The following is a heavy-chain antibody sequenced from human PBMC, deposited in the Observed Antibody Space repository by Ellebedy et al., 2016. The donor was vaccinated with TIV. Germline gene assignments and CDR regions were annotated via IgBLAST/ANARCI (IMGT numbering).Heavy chain of an antibody. Sequence: MPSETLSLTCTVSGGSISSYYSSWIRPPPGKGLEWIGSIYYSGSTYYNPSLKSRVTISVDTSKNQFSLKLSPVTAADTAVYYCARGGYSPIHNAFDIWGQGTMVTVSS. V-gene: IGHV4-39*01. J-gene: IGHJ3*02. CDR1: GGSISSYY. D-gene: IGHD5-18*01. CDR2: IYYSGST. CDR3: ARGGYSPIHNAFDI.